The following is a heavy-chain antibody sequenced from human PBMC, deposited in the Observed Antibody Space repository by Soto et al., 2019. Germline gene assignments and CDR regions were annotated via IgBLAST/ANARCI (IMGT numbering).Heavy chain of an antibody. V-gene: IGHV1-3*05. CDR1: GYTFTSYA. D-gene: IGHD1-26*01. Sequence: QVQLVQSGAEEKKPGASVKVSCKASGYTFTSYAMHWVRQAPGQRLEWMGWINAGNGNTKYSQKFQGRVTITRDTSASPAYMELSSLRSEDTAVYYCARAVRGEWEWEWDYWGQGTLVTVSS. CDR2: INAGNGNT. J-gene: IGHJ4*02. CDR3: ARAVRGEWEWEWDY.